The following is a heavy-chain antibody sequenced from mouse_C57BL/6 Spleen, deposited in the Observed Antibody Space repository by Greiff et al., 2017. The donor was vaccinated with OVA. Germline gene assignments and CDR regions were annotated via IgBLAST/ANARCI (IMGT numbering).Heavy chain of an antibody. CDR1: GYTFTSYW. V-gene: IGHV1-50*01. Sequence: QVQLKQPGAELVKPGASVKLSCKASGYTFTSYWMQWVKQRPGQGLEWIGEIDPSDSYTNYNQKFKGKAKLTVDTSSSTAYMQLSSLTSEDSAVYYCARRGDYDGDWYFDVWGTGTTVTVSS. CDR2: IDPSDSYT. J-gene: IGHJ1*03. D-gene: IGHD2-4*01. CDR3: ARRGDYDGDWYFDV.